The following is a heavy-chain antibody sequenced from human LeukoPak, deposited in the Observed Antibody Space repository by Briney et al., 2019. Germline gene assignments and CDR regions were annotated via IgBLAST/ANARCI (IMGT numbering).Heavy chain of an antibody. J-gene: IGHJ5*02. Sequence: ASVKVSCKVSGYNLTELSMHWVRQAPGKGLEWMGGFDPEDGETIYAQKFQGRVTMTTDTSTSTAYMELRSLRSDDTAVYYCARRPGIAAAAPWFDPWGQGTLVTVSS. CDR2: FDPEDGET. CDR3: ARRPGIAAAAPWFDP. D-gene: IGHD6-13*01. CDR1: GYNLTELS. V-gene: IGHV1-24*01.